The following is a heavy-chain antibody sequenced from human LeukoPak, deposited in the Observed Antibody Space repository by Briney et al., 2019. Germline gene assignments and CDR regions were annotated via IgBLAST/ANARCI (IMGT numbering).Heavy chain of an antibody. V-gene: IGHV3-21*01. CDR3: ARGIAAALFFDF. CDR1: GFTFSSYS. Sequence: GGSLRLSCAASGFTFSSYSMNWVRQAPGKGLEWVSSISSSSSYIYYADSVKGRFTISRDNAKNSLYLQMNSLRAEDTAVYYCARGIAAALFFDFWGQGTLVTVSS. CDR2: ISSSSSYI. J-gene: IGHJ4*02. D-gene: IGHD6-13*01.